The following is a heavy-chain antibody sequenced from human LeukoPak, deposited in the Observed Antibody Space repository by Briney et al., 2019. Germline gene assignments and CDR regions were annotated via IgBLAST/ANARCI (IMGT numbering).Heavy chain of an antibody. V-gene: IGHV3-53*01. CDR3: AREFIAVAPVRADAFDI. J-gene: IGHJ3*02. CDR2: IYSGGST. Sequence: PGGSLRLSCAASGFTVSSNYMSWVRQAPGKGLEWVSVIYSGGSTYYADSVKGRFTISRDDAKNSLYLQMNSLRAEDTAVYYCAREFIAVAPVRADAFDIWGQGTMVTVSS. CDR1: GFTVSSNY. D-gene: IGHD6-19*01.